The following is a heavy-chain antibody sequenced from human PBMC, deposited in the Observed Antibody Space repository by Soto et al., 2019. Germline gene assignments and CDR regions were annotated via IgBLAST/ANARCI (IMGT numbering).Heavy chain of an antibody. Sequence: ASVKVSCKASGYTFTSYGISWVRQAPGQGLEWMGWISAYNGNTNYAQKLQGRVTMTTDTSTSTAYMELRSLRSDDTAVYYCARDQGGVVVVHKYYYYGMDVWGQGTTVTVSS. CDR2: ISAYNGNT. CDR3: ARDQGGVVVVHKYYYYGMDV. CDR1: GYTFTSYG. J-gene: IGHJ6*02. D-gene: IGHD2-15*01. V-gene: IGHV1-18*04.